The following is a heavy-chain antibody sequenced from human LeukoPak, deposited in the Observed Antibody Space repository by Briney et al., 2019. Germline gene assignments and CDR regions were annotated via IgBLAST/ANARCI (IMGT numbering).Heavy chain of an antibody. V-gene: IGHV3-48*02. CDR1: GFTFSSYS. CDR2: ISSSSSTI. Sequence: GGSLRLSCAASGFTFSSYSMNLVRQAPGKGLEWVSYISSSSSTIYYADSVKGRFTISRDNAKNSLYLQMNSLRDEDTAVYYCAREELWFGELFSSYYYYGMDVWGQGTTVTVSS. J-gene: IGHJ6*02. CDR3: AREELWFGELFSSYYYYGMDV. D-gene: IGHD3-10*01.